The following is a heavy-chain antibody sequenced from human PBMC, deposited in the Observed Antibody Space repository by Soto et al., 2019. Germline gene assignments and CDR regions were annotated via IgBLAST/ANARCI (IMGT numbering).Heavy chain of an antibody. D-gene: IGHD1-1*01. CDR2: INYSGST. J-gene: IGHJ2*01. Sequence: SETLSLTCTVSGGSISSYYWSWIRQPPGKGPEWIGYINYSGSTNHNPSLKSRVTTSVDTSKNQFSLKLSSVTAADTAVYYCARVWTFHWYFDLWGRGTLVTVSS. V-gene: IGHV4-59*01. CDR3: ARVWTFHWYFDL. CDR1: GGSISSYY.